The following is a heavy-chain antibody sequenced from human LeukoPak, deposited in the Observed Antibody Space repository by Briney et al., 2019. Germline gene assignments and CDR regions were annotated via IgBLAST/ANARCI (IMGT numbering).Heavy chain of an antibody. CDR3: ARDTTYSSGWYRYYYYYYMDV. Sequence: GGSLRLSCAASGFTFSSYWMSWVRQAPGKGLEWVSAISGSGGSTYYADSVKGRFTISRDNSKNTLYLQMNSLRAEDTAVYYCARDTTYSSGWYRYYYYYYMDVWGKGTTVTVSS. V-gene: IGHV3-23*01. CDR1: GFTFSSYW. CDR2: ISGSGGST. D-gene: IGHD6-19*01. J-gene: IGHJ6*03.